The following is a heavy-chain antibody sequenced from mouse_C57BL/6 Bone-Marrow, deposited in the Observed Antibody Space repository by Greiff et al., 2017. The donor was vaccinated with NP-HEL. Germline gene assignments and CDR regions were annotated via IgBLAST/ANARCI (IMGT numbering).Heavy chain of an antibody. J-gene: IGHJ2*01. V-gene: IGHV1-69*01. D-gene: IGHD1-1*01. CDR2: IDPSDSYT. Sequence: VQLQQPGAELVMPGASVKLSCKASGYTFTSYWMHWVKQRPGPGLEWIGEIDPSDSYTNYNQTLQGTSTLTVDKSSCTAYMQLSSLTSEDSSVYYCARSGTYGSIDYWGQGTTLTVSS. CDR1: GYTFTSYW. CDR3: ARSGTYGSIDY.